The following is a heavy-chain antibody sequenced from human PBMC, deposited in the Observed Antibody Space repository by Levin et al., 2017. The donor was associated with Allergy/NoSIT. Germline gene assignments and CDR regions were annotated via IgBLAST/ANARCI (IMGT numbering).Heavy chain of an antibody. Sequence: GGSLRLSCAASGFTFSNYAMHWVRQAPGKGLEWVGVISDDGSGEFYIDAAQGRFTISRDNSKNRLYLPMDSLRAEDTALYCCVRVIAEEDTWGQGTLVIVSS. CDR2: ISDDGSGE. J-gene: IGHJ1*01. CDR3: VRVIAEEDT. CDR1: GFTFSNYA. V-gene: IGHV3-30-3*01. D-gene: IGHD2-21*01.